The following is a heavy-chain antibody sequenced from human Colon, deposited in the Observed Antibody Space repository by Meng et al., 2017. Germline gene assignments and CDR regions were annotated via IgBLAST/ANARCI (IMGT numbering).Heavy chain of an antibody. J-gene: IGHJ5*02. CDR3: ARESVAGTHWLDP. D-gene: IGHD6-19*01. CDR2: IGHSGIT. Sequence: QPQLQESGPGLVKPSEALSLTCSVSGGSISTSGYYWGWIRQPPGKGLEWIGSIGHSGITYYTPSLKSRVTISVDTSKNQFSLKLSSVTAADTAVYYCARESVAGTHWLDPWGQGTLVTVSS. CDR1: GGSISTSGYY. V-gene: IGHV4-39*02.